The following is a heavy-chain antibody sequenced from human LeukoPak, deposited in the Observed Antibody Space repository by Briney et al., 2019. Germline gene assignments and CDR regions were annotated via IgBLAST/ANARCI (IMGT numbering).Heavy chain of an antibody. D-gene: IGHD2/OR15-2a*01. Sequence: GGSLRLSCAASGFTFSDYYMSWIGQAPGKGLEWVSYISSSGSTIYYADSVKGRFTISRDNAKNSLYLQMNSLRAEDTAVYYCARVLWSDAFDIWGQGTMVTVSS. V-gene: IGHV3-11*01. CDR1: GFTFSDYY. CDR2: ISSSGSTI. CDR3: ARVLWSDAFDI. J-gene: IGHJ3*02.